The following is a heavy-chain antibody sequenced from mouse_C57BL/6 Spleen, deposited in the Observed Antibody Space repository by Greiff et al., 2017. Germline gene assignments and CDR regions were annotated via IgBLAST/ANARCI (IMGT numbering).Heavy chain of an antibody. CDR1: GYSFTGYY. V-gene: IGHV1-42*01. Sequence: EVQLQQSGPELVKPGASVKISCKASGYSFTGYYMNWVKQSPEKSLEWIGEINPSNGGTTYNQKFKGKATLTVDKSSSTAYMQLKSLTSEDSAVYYCARGGLDGYDVYFDGWGTGTTVTVSS. CDR2: INPSNGGT. CDR3: ARGGLDGYDVYFDG. J-gene: IGHJ1*03. D-gene: IGHD2-2*01.